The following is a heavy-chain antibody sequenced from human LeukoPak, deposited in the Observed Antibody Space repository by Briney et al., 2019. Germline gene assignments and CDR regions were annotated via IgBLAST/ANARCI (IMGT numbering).Heavy chain of an antibody. D-gene: IGHD6-6*01. J-gene: IGHJ5*02. Sequence: SQTLSLTCTVSGGSINSYYWSWIRQPPGKGLEWIGYIYHSGSTNYRPSLKSRVTTSVDTSKNQFSLKLSSVTAADTAVYYCARLGVRYSTSSWWFDPWGQGTLVTVSS. CDR2: IYHSGST. CDR1: GGSINSYY. V-gene: IGHV4-59*08. CDR3: ARLGVRYSTSSWWFDP.